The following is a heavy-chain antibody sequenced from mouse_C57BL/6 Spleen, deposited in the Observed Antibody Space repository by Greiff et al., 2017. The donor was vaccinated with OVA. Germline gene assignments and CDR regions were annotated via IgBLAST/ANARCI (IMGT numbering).Heavy chain of an antibody. D-gene: IGHD1-1*01. CDR3: YRDRGYYGGGAMDY. CDR2: ISSGGGYI. Sequence: EVHLVESGEGLVKPGGSLKLSCAASGFTFSNYAMSWVRQAPEKGLEWVAYISSGGGYIYYADTVKGRFTISRDNARNTLYLQMNSLKSEDTAMSYCYRDRGYYGGGAMDYWGQGTSVTVSS. V-gene: IGHV5-9-1*02. CDR1: GFTFSNYA. J-gene: IGHJ4*01.